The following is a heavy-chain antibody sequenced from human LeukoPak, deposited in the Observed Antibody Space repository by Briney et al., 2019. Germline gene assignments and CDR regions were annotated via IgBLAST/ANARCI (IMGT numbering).Heavy chain of an antibody. V-gene: IGHV1-2*02. Sequence: ASVKVSCKASGYTFTGYYMHWVRQAPGQELEWMGWINPNSGGTNYAQKFQGRVTMTRDTSISTAYMELSRLRSDDTAVYYCARSQPYSSGWNFDLWGRGTLVTVSS. CDR1: GYTFTGYY. CDR3: ARSQPYSSGWNFDL. J-gene: IGHJ2*01. CDR2: INPNSGGT. D-gene: IGHD6-19*01.